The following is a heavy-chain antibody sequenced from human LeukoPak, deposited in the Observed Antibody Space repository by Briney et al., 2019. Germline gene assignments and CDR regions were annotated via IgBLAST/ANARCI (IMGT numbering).Heavy chain of an antibody. D-gene: IGHD5-18*01. Sequence: GGSLRLSCAASGFTFSTYTMNWVRQAPGKGLEWVSTVSDSRDVHYSDSAKGRFTISRDNARNSLYLQMNSLRDEDTAVYYCTRDGLHTAHFDYWGQGTLVTVSS. J-gene: IGHJ4*02. CDR2: VSDSRDV. CDR1: GFTFSTYT. CDR3: TRDGLHTAHFDY. V-gene: IGHV3-48*02.